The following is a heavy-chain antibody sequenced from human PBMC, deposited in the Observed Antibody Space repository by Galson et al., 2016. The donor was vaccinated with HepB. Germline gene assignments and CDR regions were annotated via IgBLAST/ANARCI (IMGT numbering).Heavy chain of an antibody. V-gene: IGHV1-18*01. CDR1: GYTFTTSG. J-gene: IGHJ4*02. Sequence: SCKASGYTFTTSGISWVRQAPGQGLEWMGWISTYSGNTKYAQKFQGGLTLTTDSSTTTAYMELRSLRFDDTALYYCARDVQYRLDSGGQGTLVTVSS. D-gene: IGHD2/OR15-2a*01. CDR3: ARDVQYRLDS. CDR2: ISTYSGNT.